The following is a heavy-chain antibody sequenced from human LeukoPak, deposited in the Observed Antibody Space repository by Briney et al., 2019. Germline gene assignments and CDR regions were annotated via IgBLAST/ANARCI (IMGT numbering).Heavy chain of an antibody. CDR1: GGSISSYY. V-gene: IGHV4-59*08. Sequence: SETLSLTCTVSGGSISSYYWSWIRQPPEKGPEWIGYIYYSGSTNYNPSLKSRVTISVDTSKNQFSLKLSSVTAADTAVYYCARRRSSSSGDFDYWGQGTLVTVSS. CDR3: ARRRSSSSGDFDY. J-gene: IGHJ4*02. D-gene: IGHD6-6*01. CDR2: IYYSGST.